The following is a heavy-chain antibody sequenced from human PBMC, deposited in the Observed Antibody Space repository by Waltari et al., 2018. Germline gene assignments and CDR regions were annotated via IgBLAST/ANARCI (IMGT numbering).Heavy chain of an antibody. Sequence: QVQLQESGPGLVKPSQTLSLTCSVSGDSIRSGGYNWTWIGQHPGKALEWVGFIYHSGSTSYNPSLKNRVTIESDTSKNEFSLRLTSMTAADTAVYYCARGILGATANSYYHHGMDVWGQGTAVTVSS. V-gene: IGHV4-31*03. CDR2: IYHSGST. CDR1: GDSIRSGGYN. D-gene: IGHD3-3*01. CDR3: ARGILGATANSYYHHGMDV. J-gene: IGHJ6*02.